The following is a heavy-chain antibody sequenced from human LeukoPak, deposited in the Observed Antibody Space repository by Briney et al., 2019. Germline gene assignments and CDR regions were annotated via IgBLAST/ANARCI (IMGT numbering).Heavy chain of an antibody. CDR2: IYYSGST. J-gene: IGHJ5*02. Sequence: SETLSLTCTVSGGSISSYYWSWIRQPPGKGLEWIGYIYYSGSTNYNPSLKSRVTISVDTSKNQFSLKLSSVTAADTAVYYCARVIAAAGTNWFDPWGPGNPGHRLL. V-gene: IGHV4-59*01. D-gene: IGHD6-13*01. CDR3: ARVIAAAGTNWFDP. CDR1: GGSISSYY.